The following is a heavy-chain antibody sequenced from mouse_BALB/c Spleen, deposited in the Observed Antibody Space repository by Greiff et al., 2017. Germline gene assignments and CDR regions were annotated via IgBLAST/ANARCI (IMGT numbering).Heavy chain of an antibody. CDR1: GYTFTDYA. Sequence: QVQLQQSGPELVRPGVSVKISCKGSGYTFTDYAMHWVKQSHAKSLEWIGVISTYSGNTNYNQKFKGKATMTVDKSSSTAYMELARLTSEDSAIYYCARRGGNYRGYYAMDYWGQGTSVTVSS. CDR2: ISTYSGNT. J-gene: IGHJ4*01. V-gene: IGHV1-67*01. CDR3: ARRGGNYRGYYAMDY. D-gene: IGHD2-1*01.